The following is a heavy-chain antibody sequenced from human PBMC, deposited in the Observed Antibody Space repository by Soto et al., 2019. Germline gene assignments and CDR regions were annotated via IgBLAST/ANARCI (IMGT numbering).Heavy chain of an antibody. CDR3: AKAREVTLVRIPLAQ. D-gene: IGHD2-2*02. CDR1: GFTFSTYT. Sequence: HPGGSLRLSCAASGFTFSTYTMTWVRQAPGKGLEWVSSVGGSGDGTYYADSVKGRFTISRDNSKNTLYLQMNSLRAEDTAIYYCAKAREVTLVRIPLAQWGQGTLVTVSS. V-gene: IGHV3-23*01. CDR2: VGGSGDGT. J-gene: IGHJ4*02.